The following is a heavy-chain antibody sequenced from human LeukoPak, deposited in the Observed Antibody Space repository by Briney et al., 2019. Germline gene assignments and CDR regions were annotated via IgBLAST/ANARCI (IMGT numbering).Heavy chain of an antibody. CDR2: ISAYNGNT. CDR3: ARSYCSSSSCDWFDY. CDR1: GGTFSSYA. V-gene: IGHV1-18*01. J-gene: IGHJ4*02. Sequence: GASVKVSCKASGGTFSSYAISWVRQAPGQGLEWMGWISAYNGNTNYAQKLQGRVTMTTDTSTSTAYMELRSLRSDDTAVYYCARSYCSSSSCDWFDYWGQGTLVTVSS. D-gene: IGHD2-15*01.